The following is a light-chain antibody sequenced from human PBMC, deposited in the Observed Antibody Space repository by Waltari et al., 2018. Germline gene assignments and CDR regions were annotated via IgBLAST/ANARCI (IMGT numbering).Light chain of an antibody. Sequence: QSVLTQPPSVSGAPGQRVTISCTGSRSNIGAGYDVHWYQQLPGTAPKRLIYGNSNRPSGVPDRFSGSKSGTSASLAITGLQAEDEADYYCQSYDSSLSWVFCGGTKLTVL. V-gene: IGLV1-40*01. J-gene: IGLJ3*02. CDR1: RSNIGAGYD. CDR2: GNS. CDR3: QSYDSSLSWV.